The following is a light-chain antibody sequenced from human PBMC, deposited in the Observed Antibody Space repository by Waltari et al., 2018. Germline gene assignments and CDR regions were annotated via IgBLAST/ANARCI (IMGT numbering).Light chain of an antibody. CDR3: QQYLSLPIT. Sequence: DIVMTQSPDSLAVSLGEGAAIDCKSSQSLLYGSDNKNYLAWYQQRPGHPPNLLIYWASTRESGVPDRFSGSGSGTHFTLTISSLQAEDLAVYYCQQYLSLPITFGQGTRLEIK. CDR1: QSLLYGSDNKNY. J-gene: IGKJ5*01. CDR2: WAS. V-gene: IGKV4-1*01.